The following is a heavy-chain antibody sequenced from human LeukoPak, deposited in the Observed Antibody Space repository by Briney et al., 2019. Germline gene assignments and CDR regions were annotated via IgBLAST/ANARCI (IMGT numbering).Heavy chain of an antibody. Sequence: ASVKVSCKASGYTFTSYAIHWVRQAPGQRLEWMGWINAGNGNTKYSQKFQGRVTITRDTSSSTASMELSSLRSEDTAVYYWATANDIKGVYDYFRLDYWGQGTLVTVSS. V-gene: IGHV1-3*01. CDR2: INAGNGNT. J-gene: IGHJ4*02. CDR1: GYTFTSYA. D-gene: IGHD2/OR15-2a*01. CDR3: ATANDIKGVYDYFRLDY.